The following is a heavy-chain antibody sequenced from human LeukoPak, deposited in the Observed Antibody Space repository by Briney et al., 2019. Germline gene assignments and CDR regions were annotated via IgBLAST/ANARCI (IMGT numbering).Heavy chain of an antibody. Sequence: KPGGSLRLSCAASGFTFSTYSMNWVRQAPGKGLEWVSSISSSSSYIYYADSVKGQFTISRDNAKNSLYLQMNSLRAEDTAVYYCARGGGYCSSDSCYYFDSWGQGTLVTVSA. CDR2: ISSSSSYI. CDR1: GFTFSTYS. D-gene: IGHD2-15*01. J-gene: IGHJ4*02. V-gene: IGHV3-21*01. CDR3: ARGGGYCSSDSCYYFDS.